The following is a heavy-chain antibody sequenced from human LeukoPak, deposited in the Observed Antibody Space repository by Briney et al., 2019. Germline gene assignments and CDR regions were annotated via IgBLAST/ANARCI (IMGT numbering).Heavy chain of an antibody. V-gene: IGHV4-59*01. CDR1: GGSISSYY. CDR3: ARARYNWFDP. J-gene: IGHJ5*02. Sequence: PSETLSLTCTVSGGSISSYYWSWIRQPPGKGLEWIGYIYYSGSTNYNPSLKSRVTISVDTSKNQFSLDLGSVTAADTAVYYCARARYNWFDPWGQGTLVTVSS. CDR2: IYYSGST.